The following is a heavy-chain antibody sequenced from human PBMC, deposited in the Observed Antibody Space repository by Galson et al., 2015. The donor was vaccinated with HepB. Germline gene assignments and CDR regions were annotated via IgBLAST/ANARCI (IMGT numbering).Heavy chain of an antibody. CDR2: IRSKANSYAT. CDR3: TRHLSWADCTNGVCSRGSDY. D-gene: IGHD2-8*01. V-gene: IGHV3-73*01. Sequence: SLRLSCAASGFTFSGSAMHWVRQASGKGLEWVGRIRSKANSYATAYAASVKGRFTISRDDSKNTAYLQMNSLKTEDTAVYYCTRHLSWADCTNGVCSRGSDYWGQGTLVTVSS. J-gene: IGHJ4*02. CDR1: GFTFSGSA.